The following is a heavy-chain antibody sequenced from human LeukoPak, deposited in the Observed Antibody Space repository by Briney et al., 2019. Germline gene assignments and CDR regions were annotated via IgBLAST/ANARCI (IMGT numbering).Heavy chain of an antibody. CDR3: ARESGYYGDQIDY. V-gene: IGHV3-21*01. CDR1: GFTFSSYS. CDR2: IGSSSSYI. J-gene: IGHJ4*02. D-gene: IGHD4-17*01. Sequence: GGSLRLSCAASGFTFSSYSMNWVRQTPGKGLEWVSSIGSSSSYIYYADSVKGRFTISRDNAKNSLYLQMNSLRAEDTAVYYCARESGYYGDQIDYWGQGTLVTASS.